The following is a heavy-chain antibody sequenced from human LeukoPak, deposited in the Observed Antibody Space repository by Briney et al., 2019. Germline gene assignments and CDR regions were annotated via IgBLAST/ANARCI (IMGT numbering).Heavy chain of an antibody. Sequence: ASVKVSCKASGYTFTGYYMHWVRQAPGQGLEWMGWINPNSGGTNYAQKLQGRVTMTRDTSISTAYMELSRLRSDDTAVYYCARGYYYDSSGYYYGMDVWGQGTTVTVSS. V-gene: IGHV1-2*02. J-gene: IGHJ6*02. CDR2: INPNSGGT. CDR1: GYTFTGYY. CDR3: ARGYYYDSSGYYYGMDV. D-gene: IGHD3-22*01.